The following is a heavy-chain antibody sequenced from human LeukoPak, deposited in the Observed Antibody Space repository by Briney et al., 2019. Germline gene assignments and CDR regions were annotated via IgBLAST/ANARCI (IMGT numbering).Heavy chain of an antibody. D-gene: IGHD3-22*01. J-gene: IGHJ4*02. CDR3: ANNRYHSDFNGYWNLFDN. CDR1: NGSFSTYY. CDR2: IFSSESSNT. V-gene: IGHV4-59*08. Sequence: PSETLSLTCSVSNGSFSTYYWGWIRQPPGKRLEWIGYIFSSESSNTNYNPSLNGRVTISVDTSKNQFSLTLNSVTAADTAVYFCANNRYHSDFNGYWNLFDNWGQGTLVAVSS.